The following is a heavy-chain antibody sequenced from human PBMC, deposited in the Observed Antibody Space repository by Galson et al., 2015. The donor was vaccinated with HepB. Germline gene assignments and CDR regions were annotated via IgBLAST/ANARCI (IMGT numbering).Heavy chain of an antibody. Sequence: SETLSLTCNVSGGSISGYYWSWIRRPPGKGLEWIAYISDSGGTKYNPSLRSRVTISVDTSKNQFSLKLSSVTAADTAMYYCARHQYSSALGYAMDVWGQGTTVTVSS. J-gene: IGHJ6*02. CDR3: ARHQYSSALGYAMDV. V-gene: IGHV4-59*08. D-gene: IGHD3-22*01. CDR2: ISDSGGT. CDR1: GGSISGYY.